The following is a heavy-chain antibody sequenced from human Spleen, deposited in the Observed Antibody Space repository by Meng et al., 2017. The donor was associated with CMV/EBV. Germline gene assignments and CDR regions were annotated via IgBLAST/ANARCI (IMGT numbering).Heavy chain of an antibody. V-gene: IGHV3-30*04. J-gene: IGHJ5*01. D-gene: IGHD1-26*01. Sequence: AASGFTFSSYAMHWVRQAPGKGLEWVAVISYDGSNKYYADSVKGRFTISRDNSKNTLYLQMNSLRVEDTAVYYCARDSSAVHNWLDSWGQGTLVTVSS. CDR2: ISYDGSNK. CDR1: GFTFSSYA. CDR3: ARDSSAVHNWLDS.